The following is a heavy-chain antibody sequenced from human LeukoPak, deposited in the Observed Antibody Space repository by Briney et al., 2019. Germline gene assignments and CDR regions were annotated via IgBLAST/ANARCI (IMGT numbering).Heavy chain of an antibody. CDR1: GYSFTSYW. Sequence: GESLKISCKGSGYSFTSYWISWVRQLPGKGLEWVGRIDPSDSYTNYSPSFQGHVTISADKSISTAYLQWSSLKASDTAMYYCARGGTVTDNWFDPWGQGTLVTVSS. J-gene: IGHJ5*02. CDR3: ARGGTVTDNWFDP. CDR2: IDPSDSYT. V-gene: IGHV5-10-1*01. D-gene: IGHD4-11*01.